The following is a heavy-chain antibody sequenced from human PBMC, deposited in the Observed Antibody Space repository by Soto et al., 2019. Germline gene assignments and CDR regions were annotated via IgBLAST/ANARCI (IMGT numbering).Heavy chain of an antibody. Sequence: ASVKVSCKASGYTFTSYGISGVRQAPGQGLEWMGWISAYNGNTNYAQKLQGRVTMTTDTSTSTAYMELSSLRSEDTAVYYCACYGSGTPWEGMDVWGQGTTVTVSS. CDR2: ISAYNGNT. CDR1: GYTFTSYG. D-gene: IGHD3-10*01. J-gene: IGHJ6*02. CDR3: ACYGSGTPWEGMDV. V-gene: IGHV1-18*01.